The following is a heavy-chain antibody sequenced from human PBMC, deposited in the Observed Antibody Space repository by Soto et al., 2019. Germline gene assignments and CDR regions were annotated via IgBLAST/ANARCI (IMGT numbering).Heavy chain of an antibody. D-gene: IGHD6-6*01. Sequence: GGSLRLSCVASGFTFSDYSMSWLRQAPGKGLEWLAFIDSRGRTLSYADSVKGRFTISRDNAENSLYLQMDSLRADDTAVYYCARQAARNYIDSWGQGNSVTVSS. CDR3: ARQAARNYIDS. V-gene: IGHV3-11*01. J-gene: IGHJ4*02. CDR1: GFTFSDYS. CDR2: IDSRGRTL.